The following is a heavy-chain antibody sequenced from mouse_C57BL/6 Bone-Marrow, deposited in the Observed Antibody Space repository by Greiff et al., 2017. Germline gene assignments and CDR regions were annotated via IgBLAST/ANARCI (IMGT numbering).Heavy chain of an antibody. CDR1: GYAFSSYW. Sequence: VKLQQSGAELVKPGASVKISCKASGYAFSSYWMNWVKQRPGKGLEWIGQIYPGDGDTNYNGKFKGKATLTADKSSSTAYMQLSSLTSEDSAVYFCARILLYYYAMDYWGQGTSVTVSS. CDR3: ARILLYYYAMDY. J-gene: IGHJ4*01. V-gene: IGHV1-80*01. CDR2: IYPGDGDT.